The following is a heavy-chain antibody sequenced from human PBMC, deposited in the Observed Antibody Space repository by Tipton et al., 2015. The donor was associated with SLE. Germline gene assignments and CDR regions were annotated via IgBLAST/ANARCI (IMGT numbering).Heavy chain of an antibody. Sequence: TLSLTCTVSGGSISSYYWSWIRQSPGKGLEWIGYIYYSGSTNYNPSLKRRVTISVDTSKNQFSLKLSPVTAADTAVYYCARASGGLLPFAYWGQGTLVTVSS. CDR2: IYYSGST. J-gene: IGHJ4*02. CDR3: ARASGGLLPFAY. V-gene: IGHV4-59*01. CDR1: GGSISSYY. D-gene: IGHD3-22*01.